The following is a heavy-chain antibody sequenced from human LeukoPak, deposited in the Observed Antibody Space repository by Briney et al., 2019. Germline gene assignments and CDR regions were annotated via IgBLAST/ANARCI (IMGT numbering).Heavy chain of an antibody. CDR2: IYYSGST. Sequence: SETLSLTCTVSGYSISSGYYWGWIRQPPGKGLEWIGSIYYSGSTYYNPSLKSRVTISVDTSKNQFSLKLNSVTAADTAMYYCARIYYYYYYMDVWGKGTTVTISS. V-gene: IGHV4-38-2*02. CDR3: ARIYYYYYYMDV. CDR1: GYSISSGYY. J-gene: IGHJ6*03.